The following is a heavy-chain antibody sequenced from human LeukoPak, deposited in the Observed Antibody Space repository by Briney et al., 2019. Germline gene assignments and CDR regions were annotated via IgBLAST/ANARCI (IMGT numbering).Heavy chain of an antibody. J-gene: IGHJ4*02. CDR2: ISYDGSNR. Sequence: GRSLRLSCAASGFTFSSYPMHWVRQAPGKGLEWVAVISYDGSNRYYADSVKGRFTISRDDSKNTLYLQMNSLRVEDTAVYYCARGIDYNFDYWGQGTLVTVSS. CDR3: ARGIDYNFDY. V-gene: IGHV3-30*04. CDR1: GFTFSSYP. D-gene: IGHD4-11*01.